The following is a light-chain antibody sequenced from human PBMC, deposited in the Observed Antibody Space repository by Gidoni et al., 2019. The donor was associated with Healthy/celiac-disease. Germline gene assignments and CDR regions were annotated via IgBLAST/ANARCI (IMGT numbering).Light chain of an antibody. V-gene: IGKV1-33*01. J-gene: IGKJ2*01. Sequence: DIQMTQSPSSLSASVGARVTITCQASQDISNYLNWYQQKPGKAPKLLIYDASHLETGFPSRFSGSGSGTDFTYTISSLQPEDIATYYCQQYDNLPYTFGQWTKLEIK. CDR2: DAS. CDR3: QQYDNLPYT. CDR1: QDISNY.